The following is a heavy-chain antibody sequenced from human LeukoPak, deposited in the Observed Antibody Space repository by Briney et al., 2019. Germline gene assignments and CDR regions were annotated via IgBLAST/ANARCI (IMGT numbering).Heavy chain of an antibody. V-gene: IGHV1-8*01. J-gene: IGHJ4*02. CDR3: ARGLGDYYDTSDYYYAVPAH. D-gene: IGHD3-22*01. CDR1: GYTFTXYD. CDR2: XXXXXGDT. Sequence: GASVKVSCKASGYTFTXYDITXXXXXXGXXXXXXXXXXXXXGDTAYAQKFQGRVAMTRDTSISTAYMELSSLRSEDTAVYYCARGLGDYYDTSDYYYAVPAHWGQGTLVTVSS.